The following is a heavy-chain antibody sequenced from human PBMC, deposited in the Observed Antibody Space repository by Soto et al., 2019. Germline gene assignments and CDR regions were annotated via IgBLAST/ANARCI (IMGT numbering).Heavy chain of an antibody. CDR3: ARGSSGSNKFKY. J-gene: IGHJ4*02. V-gene: IGHV3-72*01. CDR1: GFTFSDHY. CDR2: IKNKANTYTT. D-gene: IGHD7-27*01. Sequence: GGSLRLSCAASGFTFSDHYMDWVRQAPGKGLEWVGRIKNKANTYTTEYAASVKGRFTISRDDSKNSLYLQMNSLQTEDTAVYYCARGSSGSNKFKYWGQGTLVTVSS.